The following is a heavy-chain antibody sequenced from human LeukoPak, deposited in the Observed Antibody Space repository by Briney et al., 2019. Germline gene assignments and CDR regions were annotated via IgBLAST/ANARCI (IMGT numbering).Heavy chain of an antibody. D-gene: IGHD3-10*01. Sequence: GGCLRLAWAASGFTVSTYGMSCVRLAPGKGREWVSGISGGGDSTYYADSVRGRFTISRDNSQNTLHVQMESLSAEDTALYYGAPGKGTWVRGVTTYAFDYWGQGTLVTVSS. V-gene: IGHV3-23*01. CDR3: APGKGTWVRGVTTYAFDY. CDR1: GFTVSTYG. CDR2: ISGGGDST. J-gene: IGHJ4*02.